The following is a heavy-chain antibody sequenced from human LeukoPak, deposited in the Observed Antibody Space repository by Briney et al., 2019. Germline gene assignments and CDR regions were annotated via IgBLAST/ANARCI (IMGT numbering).Heavy chain of an antibody. V-gene: IGHV3-74*01. D-gene: IGHD5-24*01. Sequence: GGSLRLSCAASGFTFSSYWMHWVRQAPGKGLVWVSRINSDGSSTSYADSVKGRFTISRDNAKNTLYLQMNSLRAEDTAVYYCARNAESVGQMATITDYYYYMDVWGKGTTVTVSS. CDR2: INSDGSST. CDR1: GFTFSSYW. J-gene: IGHJ6*03. CDR3: ARNAESVGQMATITDYYYYMDV.